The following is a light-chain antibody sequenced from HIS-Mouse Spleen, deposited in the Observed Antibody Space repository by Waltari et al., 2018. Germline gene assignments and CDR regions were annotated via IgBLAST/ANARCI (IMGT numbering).Light chain of an antibody. CDR3: SSYTSSSTEV. CDR2: DVS. CDR1: SSHVGGHTY. V-gene: IGLV2-14*03. Sequence: QSALPQPASVSGSPGQSITISCTGTSSHVGGHTYVSWYQQHPGKAPKLMIYDVSNRPSGVSNRFSGSKSGNTASLTISGLQAEDEADYYCSSYTSSSTEVFGGGTKLTVL. J-gene: IGLJ2*01.